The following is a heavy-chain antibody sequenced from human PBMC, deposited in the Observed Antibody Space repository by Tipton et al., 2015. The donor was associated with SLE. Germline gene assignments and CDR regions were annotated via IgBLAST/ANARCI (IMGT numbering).Heavy chain of an antibody. Sequence: LRLSCAVYGGSFSGYYWSWIRQPPGKGLEWIGEINHSGSTNYNPSLRSRVTISVDTSKNQFSLKLSSVTAADTAVYYCARGHQGERTVGYWGQGTLVTVSS. CDR3: ARGHQGERTVGY. V-gene: IGHV4-34*01. CDR2: INHSGST. J-gene: IGHJ4*02. CDR1: GGSFSGYY. D-gene: IGHD1-1*01.